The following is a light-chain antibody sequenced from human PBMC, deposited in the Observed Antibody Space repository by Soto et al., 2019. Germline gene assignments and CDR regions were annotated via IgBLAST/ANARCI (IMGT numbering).Light chain of an antibody. CDR1: QSISSW. J-gene: IGKJ1*01. Sequence: DIQMTQSPSTLSASVGDRVTIACRASQSISSWLAWYQEKPGKAPKVLIYKASSLESGVPSRFSGSRSGTEFTLTISSLQPDDFASYYCQKYNSDLWTFGQGTKVEIK. V-gene: IGKV1-5*03. CDR2: KAS. CDR3: QKYNSDLWT.